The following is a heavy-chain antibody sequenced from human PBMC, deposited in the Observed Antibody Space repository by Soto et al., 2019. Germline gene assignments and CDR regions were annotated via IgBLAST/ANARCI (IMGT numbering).Heavy chain of an antibody. J-gene: IGHJ4*02. V-gene: IGHV1-8*01. D-gene: IGHD2-2*01. CDR3: ARGRKNIVVVPAASNDY. CDR1: GYTFTSCD. Sequence: ASVKVSCKASGYTFTSCDINWVRQATGQGLEWMGWMNPNSGNTGYAQKFQGRVTMTRNTSISTAYMELSSLRSEDTAVYYCARGRKNIVVVPAASNDYWGQGTLVTVSS. CDR2: MNPNSGNT.